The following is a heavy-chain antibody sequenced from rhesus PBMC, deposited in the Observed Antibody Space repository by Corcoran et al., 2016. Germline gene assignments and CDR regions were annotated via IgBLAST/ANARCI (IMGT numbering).Heavy chain of an antibody. CDR1: GFSFSSYG. CDR3: AKCGVYGNYGDY. J-gene: IGHJ4*01. Sequence: EVQLVDTGGGLVPPWGSRKLSCAASGFSFSSYGISWVRQAPGKGVEWVSASNSGGGSTYYADSVKGRFTISRDNSKNTLSLQMNSLRAEDTAVYYCAKCGVYGNYGDYWGQGVLVTVSS. D-gene: IGHD4-35*01. V-gene: IGHV3S5*01. CDR2: SNSGGGST.